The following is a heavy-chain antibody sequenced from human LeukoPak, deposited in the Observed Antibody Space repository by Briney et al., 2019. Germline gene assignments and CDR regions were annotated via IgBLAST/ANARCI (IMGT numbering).Heavy chain of an antibody. D-gene: IGHD3-22*01. V-gene: IGHV3-9*01. CDR3: ARASYYYDTTGLGAVDI. J-gene: IGHJ3*02. CDR2: INWNSDNI. Sequence: GGSLRLSCAASGFTFNDHAMYWVRQAPGKGLEWVSGINWNSDNIGYADSVKGRFTISRDDARNSLFLQMNSLRAEDTALYYCARASYYYDTTGLGAVDIWGQGTLVTVSS. CDR1: GFTFNDHA.